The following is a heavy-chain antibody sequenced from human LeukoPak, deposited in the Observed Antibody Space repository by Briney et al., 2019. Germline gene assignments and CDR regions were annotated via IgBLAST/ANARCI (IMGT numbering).Heavy chain of an antibody. V-gene: IGHV3-23*01. D-gene: IGHD1-26*01. J-gene: IGHJ6*03. CDR3: AKVRDGRSTGGTFYYYMDV. CDR1: GFIFSSYA. CDR2: IGGSGGST. Sequence: PGGSLRLSCAASGFIFSSYAMSWVRQAPGKGLEWVSGIGGSGGSTYYADSVKGRLTISRDNSKNTLYLQMNSLRVEDTAVFYCAKVRDGRSTGGTFYYYMDVWGEGTTVTISS.